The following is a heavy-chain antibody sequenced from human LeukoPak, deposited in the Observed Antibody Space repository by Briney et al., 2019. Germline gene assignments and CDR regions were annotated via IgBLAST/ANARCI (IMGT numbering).Heavy chain of an antibody. CDR3: ARLRITMDRLPLYYFDY. J-gene: IGHJ4*02. CDR2: IYPGDSDT. Sequence: GESLKISCKGSGYSFTSYWIGWVRQMPGKGLEWMGIIYPGDSDTRYSPSFQGQVTISADKSISTAYLQWSSLKASDTAMYYCARLRITMDRLPLYYFDYWGQGTLVTVSS. V-gene: IGHV5-51*01. D-gene: IGHD3-10*01. CDR1: GYSFTSYW.